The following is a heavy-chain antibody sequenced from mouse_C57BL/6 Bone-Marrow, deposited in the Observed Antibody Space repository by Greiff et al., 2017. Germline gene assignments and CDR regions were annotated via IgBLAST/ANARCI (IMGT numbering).Heavy chain of an antibody. D-gene: IGHD2-2*01. CDR3: ARLLWLRRYAMDY. CDR2: INSDGGST. V-gene: IGHV5-2*01. CDR1: EYEFPSHD. J-gene: IGHJ4*01. Sequence: DVMLVESGGGLVQPGESLKLSCESNEYEFPSHDMPWVRKTPEKRLELVAAINSDGGSTYYPDTMESRFIISRDNTKKTLYLQMSSLRSEDTALYYCARLLWLRRYAMDYWGQGTSVTVSS.